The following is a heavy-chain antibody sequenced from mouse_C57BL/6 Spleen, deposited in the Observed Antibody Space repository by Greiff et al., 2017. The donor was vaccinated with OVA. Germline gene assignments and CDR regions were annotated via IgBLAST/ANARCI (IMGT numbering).Heavy chain of an antibody. J-gene: IGHJ4*01. V-gene: IGHV1-55*01. D-gene: IGHD2-1*01. CDR1: GYTFTSYW. Sequence: QVQLQQPGAELVKPGASVKMSCKASGYTFTSYWITWVKQRPGQGLEWIGDIYPGSGSTNYNEKFKSKATLTVDTSYSTAYMQLSSLTSEDSAVYYCARVYYGNSGYAMDYWGQGTSVTVSS. CDR3: ARVYYGNSGYAMDY. CDR2: IYPGSGST.